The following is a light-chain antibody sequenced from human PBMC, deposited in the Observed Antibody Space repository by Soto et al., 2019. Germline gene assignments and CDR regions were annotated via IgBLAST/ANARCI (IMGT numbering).Light chain of an antibody. V-gene: IGLV2-8*01. J-gene: IGLJ3*02. CDR3: NSYAGYTSLGV. CDR1: SSDVGGYNY. Sequence: QSALTQPPSASVSPGQSVTLSCTGTSSDVGGYNYVSWYQQHPGKAPKLMIYEVSKRPSGVPDRFSGSKSGNTASLTVSGLQAEDEADDDCNSYAGYTSLGVLGGGTKLTVL. CDR2: EVS.